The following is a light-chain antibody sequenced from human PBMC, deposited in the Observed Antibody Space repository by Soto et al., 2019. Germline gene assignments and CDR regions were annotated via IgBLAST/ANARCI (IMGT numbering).Light chain of an antibody. Sequence: DIQMTQSPSSLSASVGDRVTITCRASQDISVYLAWYQQKPGKVPKLLIYSASTLQLGVPSRFSGSGSGTDFTLTISSLQPEDVATYFCQKFNTAPLTFGQGTRLEMK. CDR3: QKFNTAPLT. CDR2: SAS. V-gene: IGKV1-27*01. J-gene: IGKJ5*01. CDR1: QDISVY.